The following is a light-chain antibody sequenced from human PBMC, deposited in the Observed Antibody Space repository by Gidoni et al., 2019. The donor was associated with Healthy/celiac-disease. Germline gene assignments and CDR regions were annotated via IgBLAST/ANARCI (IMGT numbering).Light chain of an antibody. V-gene: IGKV3-11*01. CDR1: QSVSSY. CDR2: DAS. CDR3: QQRSNWGVI. J-gene: IGKJ4*01. Sequence: EIVLTQSPATLSLSPGERATLSCRASQSVSSYLAWYQQKPGLAHRLLIYDASNRATGIPARFSGSGSGTDFTLTISSLEPEDFAVYYCQQRSNWGVIFXGXTKVEIK.